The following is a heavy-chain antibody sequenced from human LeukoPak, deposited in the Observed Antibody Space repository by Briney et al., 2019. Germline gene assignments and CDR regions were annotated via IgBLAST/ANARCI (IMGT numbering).Heavy chain of an antibody. D-gene: IGHD6-13*01. V-gene: IGHV3-9*01. Sequence: GGSLRLSCAASGFTFDDYAMHWVRQAPGKGLEWVSGISWNSGSIGYADSVKGRFTISRDNAKNSLYLQMNSLRAEDTAVYYCAKEAAAPGYWGQGTLVTVSS. CDR3: AKEAAAPGY. CDR1: GFTFDDYA. CDR2: ISWNSGSI. J-gene: IGHJ4*02.